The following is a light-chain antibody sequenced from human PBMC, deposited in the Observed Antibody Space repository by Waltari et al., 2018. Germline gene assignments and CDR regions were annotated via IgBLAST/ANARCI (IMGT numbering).Light chain of an antibody. Sequence: QSLLTQPPSVSGAPGQRITISCTGRRSNIGAGYEVHWYQQFPGTPPKLLIFGSIMRASGVPDRFSGSKSGTSASLAITGLQPEDEADYYCQSYDSSLTGFWVFGGGTKLTVV. V-gene: IGLV1-40*01. J-gene: IGLJ3*02. CDR3: QSYDSSLTGFWV. CDR2: GSI. CDR1: RSNIGAGYE.